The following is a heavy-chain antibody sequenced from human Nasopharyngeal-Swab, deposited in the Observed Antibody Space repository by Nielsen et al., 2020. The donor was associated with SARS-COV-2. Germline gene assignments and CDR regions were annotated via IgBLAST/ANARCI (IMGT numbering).Heavy chain of an antibody. V-gene: IGHV4-34*01. Sequence: SETLSLTCAVYGGSFSGYYWSWIRQPPGKGLEWIGEINHSGSTNYNPSLKSRVTISVDTSKNQFSLKLSSVTAADTAVYYCARRGAGIRGDYARGAFDIWGQGTMVTVSS. J-gene: IGHJ3*02. CDR3: ARRGAGIRGDYARGAFDI. CDR2: INHSGST. D-gene: IGHD4-17*01. CDR1: GGSFSGYY.